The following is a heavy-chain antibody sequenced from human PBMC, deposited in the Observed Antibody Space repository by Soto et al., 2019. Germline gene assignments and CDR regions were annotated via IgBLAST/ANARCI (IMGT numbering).Heavy chain of an antibody. V-gene: IGHV4-31*03. J-gene: IGHJ4*02. CDR2: IYFTGGT. D-gene: IGHD6-19*01. CDR1: GHSLSSGGYY. CDR3: ARDWGSSGWPN. Sequence: SETLSLTCTVSGHSLSSGGYYWSWIRQHPGKGLEWVGYIYFTGGTLYNPSLKSRLATSLDTSKNQFSLRLTSVTAADTAVYFCARDWGSSGWPNWGQGTLVTVSS.